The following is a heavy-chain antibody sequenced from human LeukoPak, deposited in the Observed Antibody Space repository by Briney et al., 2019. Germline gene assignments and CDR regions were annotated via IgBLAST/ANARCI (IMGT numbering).Heavy chain of an antibody. CDR2: ISYDGSNK. CDR1: GFTFSSCW. J-gene: IGHJ4*02. D-gene: IGHD1-26*01. CDR3: AKDGRGGSYLLDY. V-gene: IGHV3-30*18. Sequence: PGGSLRLSCAASGFTFSSCWMSWVRQAPGKGLEWVAVISYDGSNKYNADSVKGRFTISRDNSKNTLYLQMDSLRADDTAVYYCAKDGRGGSYLLDYWGQGTQVTVSS.